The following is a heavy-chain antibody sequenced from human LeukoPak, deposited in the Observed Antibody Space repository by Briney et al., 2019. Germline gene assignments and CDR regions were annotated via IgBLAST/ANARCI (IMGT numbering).Heavy chain of an antibody. D-gene: IGHD3-22*01. V-gene: IGHV7-4-1*02. Sequence: ASVKVSCKASGYTFTNYAMNWVRLAPGQGLEWMGWINTNTGNPTYAQGFTGRFVFSLDTSVSTAYLQISSLKAEDTAVYYCARDPNHYYDSSGYYGDYWGQGTLVTVSS. CDR2: INTNTGNP. CDR3: ARDPNHYYDSSGYYGDY. CDR1: GYTFTNYA. J-gene: IGHJ4*02.